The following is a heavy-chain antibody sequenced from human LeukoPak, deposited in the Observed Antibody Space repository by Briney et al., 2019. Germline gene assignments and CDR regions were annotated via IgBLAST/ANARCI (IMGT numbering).Heavy chain of an antibody. CDR1: GGSISSYY. D-gene: IGHD3-16*01. CDR2: IYYSGST. V-gene: IGHV4-59*01. J-gene: IGHJ6*03. Sequence: KTSETLSLTCTVSGGSISSYYWSWIRQPPGKGLEWIGYIYYSGSTNYNPSLKSRVTISVDTSKNQFSLKLSSVTAADTAVYYCAREGAPNYYYYYMDVWGKGTTVTVSS. CDR3: AREGAPNYYYYYMDV.